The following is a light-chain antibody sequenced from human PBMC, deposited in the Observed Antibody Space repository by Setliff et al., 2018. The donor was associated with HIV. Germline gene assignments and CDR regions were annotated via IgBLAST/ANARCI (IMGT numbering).Light chain of an antibody. CDR1: ISNIGSNT. J-gene: IGLJ1*01. CDR2: SNF. V-gene: IGLV1-44*01. CDR3: AAWDDSLNGYV. Sequence: QPVLTQPPSASGTPGQRVTISCSGSISNIGSNTINWYQRLPGKAPKLLIYSNFQRPSGVPDRFSASKSGTSASLAISGLQSDDEADYYCAAWDDSLNGYVFGTGTKV.